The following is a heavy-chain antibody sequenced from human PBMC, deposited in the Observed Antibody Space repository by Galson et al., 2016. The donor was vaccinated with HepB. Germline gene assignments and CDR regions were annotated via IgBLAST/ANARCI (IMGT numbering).Heavy chain of an antibody. V-gene: IGHV3-30*03. CDR1: GFTFSDYY. Sequence: SLRLSCAASGFTFSDYYMSWIRQAPGKGLEWVAVISYDGTNRFYADSVRGRFTISRDNSKNTVYLQMNNLRAEDTALYYCVGRRGIAAAGADYWGQGTQVIVSS. J-gene: IGHJ4*02. CDR3: VGRRGIAAAGADY. D-gene: IGHD6-13*01. CDR2: ISYDGTNR.